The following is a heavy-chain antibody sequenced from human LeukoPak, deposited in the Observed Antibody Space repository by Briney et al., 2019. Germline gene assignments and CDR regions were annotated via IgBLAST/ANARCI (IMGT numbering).Heavy chain of an antibody. V-gene: IGHV4-34*01. CDR1: GGSFSGYY. J-gene: IGHJ6*02. Sequence: PSETLSLTCAVYGGSFSGYYWSWIRQPPGKGLEWIGEINHSGSTKYNPSLKSRVTISVDTSKNQFSLKLSSVTAADTAVYYCARAVSSLYYYYGMDVWGQGTTVTVSS. CDR2: INHSGST. CDR3: ARAVSSLYYYYGMDV. D-gene: IGHD6-6*01.